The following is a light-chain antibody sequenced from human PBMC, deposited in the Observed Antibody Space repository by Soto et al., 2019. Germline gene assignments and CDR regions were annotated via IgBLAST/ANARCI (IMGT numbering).Light chain of an antibody. CDR2: GAS. Sequence: EIVLTQSPCTLSLSPGERATLSCRASQIITSSYLAWYQQIPGQAPRLLIYGASSRATGIPDRFSGSESGTDFTLTISRLEPEDFAVYYCQQYGSSPRAFGQGTKVEIK. CDR3: QQYGSSPRA. J-gene: IGKJ1*01. CDR1: QIITSSY. V-gene: IGKV3-20*01.